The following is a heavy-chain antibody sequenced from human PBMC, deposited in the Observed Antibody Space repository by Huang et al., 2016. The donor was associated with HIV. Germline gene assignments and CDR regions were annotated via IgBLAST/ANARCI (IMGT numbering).Heavy chain of an antibody. Sequence: EVQLLESGGGLAQPGGSLRLSCTASGFTFGSSAMNWVRQAQGKGLVLVSGTTASGGSTYYAKSVKGRFTISRDNSKNTLYLQMNSLRAEDTALYYCAKHLGGRRGFTFIVLFGAFDMWGQGTMVTVSS. CDR1: GFTFGSSA. D-gene: IGHD3-3*01. J-gene: IGHJ3*02. CDR2: TTASGGST. V-gene: IGHV3-23*01. CDR3: AKHLGGRRGFTFIVLFGAFDM.